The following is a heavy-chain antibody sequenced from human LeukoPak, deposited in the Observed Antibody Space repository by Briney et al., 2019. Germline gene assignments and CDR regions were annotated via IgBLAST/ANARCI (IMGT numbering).Heavy chain of an antibody. Sequence: GGSLRLSCAASGFTFSSYTMHWIRQAPGKGLEWVSSISGSNSYIFYADSVKGRYTVSRDNAKDSLYLQMNSLRAEDTAVYYCARALTTLTYEGYWGQGTLVTVSS. CDR2: ISGSNSYI. CDR3: ARALTTLTYEGY. D-gene: IGHD1-1*01. V-gene: IGHV3-21*01. CDR1: GFTFSSYT. J-gene: IGHJ4*02.